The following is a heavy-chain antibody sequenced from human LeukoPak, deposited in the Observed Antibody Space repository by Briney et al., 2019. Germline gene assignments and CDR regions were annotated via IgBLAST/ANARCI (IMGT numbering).Heavy chain of an antibody. CDR2: IRHDENDK. D-gene: IGHD6-13*01. Sequence: GGSLRLSCAVSGFALRNYSMHWVRQAPGKGLEWVAYIRHDENDKYHVEGRFTISRDNSKNTLFLQMNSLRAEDTAVYYCAEALVAFDIWGQGTMVTVSS. CDR3: AEALVAFDI. J-gene: IGHJ3*02. CDR1: GFALRNYS. V-gene: IGHV3-30*02.